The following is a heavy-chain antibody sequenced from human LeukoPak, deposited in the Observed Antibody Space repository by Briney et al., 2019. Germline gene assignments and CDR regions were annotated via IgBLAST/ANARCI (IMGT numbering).Heavy chain of an antibody. D-gene: IGHD1-1*01. J-gene: IGHJ4*02. Sequence: GGSLRLSCAASGFTFSSYAMSWVRQAPGKGLEWVSAISGSGGSTYYADSVKGRFTISRDNAKNSLYLQMNSLRAEDTGVYYCARWNLGSDYWGQGTLVTVSS. CDR3: ARWNLGSDY. V-gene: IGHV3-23*01. CDR1: GFTFSSYA. CDR2: ISGSGGST.